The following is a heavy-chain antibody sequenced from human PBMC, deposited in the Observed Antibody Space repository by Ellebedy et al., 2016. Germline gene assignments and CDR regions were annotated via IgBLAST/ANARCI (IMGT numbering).Heavy chain of an antibody. D-gene: IGHD4-17*01. V-gene: IGHV3-21*01. CDR1: GFTFSNYD. CDR3: ARDPPYLYGDYVDFWYFDL. J-gene: IGHJ2*01. Sequence: GGSLRLSCAASGFTFSNYDMSWVRQAPGKGLEWVSSISRSSRSGSYMLYADSVKGRFTISRDNAKNSLYLQMNSLRAEDTAVYYCARDPPYLYGDYVDFWYFDLWGRGTRVTVSS. CDR2: ISRSSRSGSYM.